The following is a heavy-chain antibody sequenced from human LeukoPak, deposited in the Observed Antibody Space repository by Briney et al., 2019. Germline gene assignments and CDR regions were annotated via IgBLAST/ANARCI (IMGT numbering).Heavy chain of an antibody. CDR1: GFTLSSYE. CDR2: ISGSGGST. D-gene: IGHD4-17*01. V-gene: IGHV3-23*01. J-gene: IGHJ4*02. Sequence: GGSLRLSCTASGFTLSSYEMSWIRQAPGKGLEWVSAISGSGGSTYYADSVKGRFTISRDNSKNTLYLQMNSLRAEDTAVYYCARAPTVTTPKTFGYWGQGTLVTVSS. CDR3: ARAPTVTTPKTFGY.